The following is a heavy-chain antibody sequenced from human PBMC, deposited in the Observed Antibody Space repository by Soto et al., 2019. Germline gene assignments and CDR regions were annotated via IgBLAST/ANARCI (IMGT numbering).Heavy chain of an antibody. CDR2: IWYDGINK. CDR1: GFTFSSYV. V-gene: IGHV3-33*01. D-gene: IGHD6-13*01. Sequence: PGGSLRLSCAASGFTFSSYVMHWVRQAPGKGLEWVAVIWYDGINKYYADTVKGRFTISRDNSKNTLYLQMNSLRAEDTAVYYCARDPAAAGTPTFVDYWGQGTLVTVSS. J-gene: IGHJ4*02. CDR3: ARDPAAAGTPTFVDY.